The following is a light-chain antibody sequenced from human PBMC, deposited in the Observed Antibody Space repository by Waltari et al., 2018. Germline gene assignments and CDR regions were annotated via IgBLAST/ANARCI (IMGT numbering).Light chain of an antibody. CDR3: QQYYSTPYT. Sequence: DIVMTQSPDSLAVSLGERATINCKSSQSVLYSSNNKNYLAWHQQKPGQPPKLLLYWASTRESWVPDRFSGSGSGTDFTLTISTLQAEDVAIYYCQQYYSTPYTFGQGTKLEIK. CDR2: WAS. J-gene: IGKJ2*01. V-gene: IGKV4-1*01. CDR1: QSVLYSSNNKNY.